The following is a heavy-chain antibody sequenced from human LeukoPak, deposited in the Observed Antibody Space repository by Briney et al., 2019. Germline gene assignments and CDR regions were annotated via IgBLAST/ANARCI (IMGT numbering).Heavy chain of an antibody. D-gene: IGHD3-16*01. Sequence: GGSLRLSCAASGFTFSSYSMNWVRQAPGKGLEWVSYISSSSSNIKYGDSVKGRFTISRDNAKNSLYLQMNSLRDEDTAVYYCARDSSYEFDIWGQGTVVTVSS. V-gene: IGHV3-48*02. CDR3: ARDSSYEFDI. J-gene: IGHJ3*02. CDR2: ISSSSSNI. CDR1: GFTFSSYS.